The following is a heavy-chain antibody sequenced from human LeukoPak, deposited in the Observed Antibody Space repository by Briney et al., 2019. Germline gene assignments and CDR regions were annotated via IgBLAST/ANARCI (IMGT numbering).Heavy chain of an antibody. CDR3: ARYGGSGGVIDN. J-gene: IGHJ4*02. CDR2: IYYTGAT. V-gene: IGHV4-59*08. Sequence: SETLSLTCTVSGGSISSYYWTWIRQPPGKGLEWIGYIYYTGATSYNPSLKSRVTISVDTSKKQFSLKLTSVTAADTAVYYCARYGGSGGVIDNWGQGTLVTVSS. D-gene: IGHD6-19*01. CDR1: GGSISSYY.